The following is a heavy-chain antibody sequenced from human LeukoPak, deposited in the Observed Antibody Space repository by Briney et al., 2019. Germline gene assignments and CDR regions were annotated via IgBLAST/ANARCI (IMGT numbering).Heavy chain of an antibody. J-gene: IGHJ4*02. CDR3: VQAKDVIRYFDWQPRPDYFDY. CDR2: TYYSGST. CDR1: GGSISSYY. V-gene: IGHV4-59*01. D-gene: IGHD3-9*01. Sequence: SETLSLTCTVSGGSISSYYWSWIRQPPGKGLEWIGYTYYSGSTNYNPSLKSRVTISVDTSKHQFSLKLSSVTAADTAVYYFVQAKDVIRYFDWQPRPDYFDYWGQGTLVTVSS.